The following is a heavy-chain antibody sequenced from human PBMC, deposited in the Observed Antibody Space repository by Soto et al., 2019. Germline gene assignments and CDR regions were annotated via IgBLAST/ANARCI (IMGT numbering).Heavy chain of an antibody. CDR2: ISGSGGST. D-gene: IGHD2-15*01. CDR3: AKGTGAFFCSGGSCYPTVYYYYYMDV. V-gene: IGHV3-23*01. CDR1: GFTFSSYA. J-gene: IGHJ6*03. Sequence: GGSLRLSCAASGFTFSSYAMSWVRQAPGKGLEWVSAISGSGGSTYYADSVKGRFNISRDNSQNTLYLQMNSLRAEDMAVYYCAKGTGAFFCSGGSCYPTVYYYYYMDVWGKGTTVTVSS.